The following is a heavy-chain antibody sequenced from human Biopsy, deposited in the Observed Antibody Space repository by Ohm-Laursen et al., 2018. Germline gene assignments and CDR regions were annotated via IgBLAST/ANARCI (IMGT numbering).Heavy chain of an antibody. CDR3: ARGGTLVVVPTAVLHSFDI. D-gene: IGHD2-2*01. Sequence: ASVKVSCKASGYTFSSYGINWVRQAPGQGLEWLGWISTYNGNTNYAQNLQGRVTMTADTSTSTAYMELRSLRSDDTAVYYCARGGTLVVVPTAVLHSFDIWGQGTMVTVSS. J-gene: IGHJ3*02. CDR1: GYTFSSYG. CDR2: ISTYNGNT. V-gene: IGHV1-18*01.